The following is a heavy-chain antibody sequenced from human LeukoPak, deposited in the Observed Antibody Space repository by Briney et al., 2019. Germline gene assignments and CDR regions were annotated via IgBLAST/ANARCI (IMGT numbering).Heavy chain of an antibody. Sequence: EASVKVSCKASGYTFTSYGISWVRQASGQGLEWMGWISAYNGNTNYAQKLQGRVTMTTDTSTSTAYMELSRLRSDDTAVYYCAREQPDYGAFDIWGQGTMVTVSS. CDR2: ISAYNGNT. CDR3: AREQPDYGAFDI. D-gene: IGHD4-17*01. CDR1: GYTFTSYG. J-gene: IGHJ3*02. V-gene: IGHV1-18*01.